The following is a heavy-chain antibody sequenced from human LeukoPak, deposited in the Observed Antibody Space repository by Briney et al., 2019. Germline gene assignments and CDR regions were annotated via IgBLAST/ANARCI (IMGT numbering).Heavy chain of an antibody. CDR3: ARGQIYDILTGYYYGGADYFDY. CDR2: IYSDGST. Sequence: PGGSLRLSCAASGFTVSSNYMSWVRQAPGKGLEWVSVIYSDGSTYYADSVKGRFTISRDNSKNTLYLQMNSLRAEDTAVYYCARGQIYDILTGYYYGGADYFDYWGQGTLVTVSS. D-gene: IGHD3-9*01. J-gene: IGHJ4*02. V-gene: IGHV3-66*01. CDR1: GFTVSSNY.